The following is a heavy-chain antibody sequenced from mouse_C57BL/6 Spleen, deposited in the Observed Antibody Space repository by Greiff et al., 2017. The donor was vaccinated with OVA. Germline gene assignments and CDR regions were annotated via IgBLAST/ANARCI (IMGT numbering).Heavy chain of an antibody. V-gene: IGHV5-9-1*02. J-gene: IGHJ4*01. CDR1: GFTFSSYA. D-gene: IGHD2-1*01. Sequence: EVQLVESGAGLVKPGGSLKLSCAASGFTFSSYAMSWVRQTPEKRLEWVAYISSGGDYIYYADTVKGRFTISRDNARNTLYLQMSSLKSEDTAMYYCTRGLYGNCAMDYGGQGTSVTVST. CDR2: ISSGGDYI. CDR3: TRGLYGNCAMDY.